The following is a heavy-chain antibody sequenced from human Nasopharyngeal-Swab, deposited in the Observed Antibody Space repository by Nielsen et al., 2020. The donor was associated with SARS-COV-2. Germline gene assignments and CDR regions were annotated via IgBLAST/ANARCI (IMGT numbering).Heavy chain of an antibody. J-gene: IGHJ5*02. V-gene: IGHV3-30*04. CDR3: ARDRGIAVANNWFDP. CDR2: ISYDGGNK. CDR1: GFTFSSYA. Sequence: GESLKISCAASGFTFSSYAMHWVRQAPGKGLEWVAVISYDGGNKYYADSVKGRFTISRDNSKNTLYLQMNSLRAEDTAVYYCARDRGIAVANNWFDPWGQGTLVTVSS. D-gene: IGHD6-19*01.